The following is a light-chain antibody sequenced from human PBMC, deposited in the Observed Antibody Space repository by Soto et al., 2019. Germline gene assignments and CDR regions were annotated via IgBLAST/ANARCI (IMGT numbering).Light chain of an antibody. V-gene: IGKV3-15*01. CDR2: GAS. CDR3: QQYNNFEALYP. Sequence: EIVMTQSPATLSVSPGERATLSCRASQSVSSNLAWYQQKPGQAPRLLIYGASTRATGIPARFSGSGSGTEFTLTISSLQSEDFAVYYCQQYNNFEALYPFRQGTKLEIK. CDR1: QSVSSN. J-gene: IGKJ2*01.